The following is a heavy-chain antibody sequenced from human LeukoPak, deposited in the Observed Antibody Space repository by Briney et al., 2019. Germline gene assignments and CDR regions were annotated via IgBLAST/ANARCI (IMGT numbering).Heavy chain of an antibody. CDR1: GFTFSSYG. D-gene: IGHD3-10*01. CDR3: ARDMYDNGWSSFDY. Sequence: GRSLRLSCAASGFTFSSYGMHWVRQAPGKGLEWVAIISYDGSQKYYADSVKGRFTISRDNSRNTLYLQMNSLRAEDTALYYCARDMYDNGWSSFDYWGQGTLVTVSS. CDR2: ISYDGSQK. J-gene: IGHJ4*02. V-gene: IGHV3-30*03.